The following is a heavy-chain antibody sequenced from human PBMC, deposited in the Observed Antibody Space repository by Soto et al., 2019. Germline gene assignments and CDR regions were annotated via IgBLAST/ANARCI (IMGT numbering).Heavy chain of an antibody. CDR2: IYSGGST. CDR1: GFTVSSNY. J-gene: IGHJ4*02. CDR3: ASRPEAYYFDY. Sequence: GGSLRLSCAASGFTVSSNYMSWVRQAPGKGLEWVSVIYSGGSTYYADSVKGRFTISRDNSKNTLYLQMNSLRAEDTAVYYCASRPEAYYFDYWGQGTLVTVSS. V-gene: IGHV3-66*01.